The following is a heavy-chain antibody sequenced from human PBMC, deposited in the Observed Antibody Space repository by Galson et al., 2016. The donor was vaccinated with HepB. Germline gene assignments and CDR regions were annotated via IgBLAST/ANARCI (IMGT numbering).Heavy chain of an antibody. CDR3: ARDAGNYYYYGMDV. J-gene: IGHJ6*02. CDR1: GFTFDGYG. CDR2: INKYGGST. V-gene: IGHV3-20*04. Sequence: SLRLSCAASGFTFDGYGMSWVRQAPGKGLEWVSGINKYGGSTGYADSVKGRFTISRNNAKNSLYLQMNSLRAEDTAFYYCARDAGNYYYYGMDVWGQGATVTVSS. D-gene: IGHD1-14*01.